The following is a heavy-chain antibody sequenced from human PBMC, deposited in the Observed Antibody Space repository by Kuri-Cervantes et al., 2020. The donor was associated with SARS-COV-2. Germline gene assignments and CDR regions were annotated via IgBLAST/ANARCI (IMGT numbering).Heavy chain of an antibody. CDR1: GGTFSSYT. CDR3: ASGAVACLFDY. V-gene: IGHV1-69*02. D-gene: IGHD6-19*01. Sequence: SAVKDSCKASGGTFSSYTISWVRQPPGQVLEWMGRNIPVLGIANYTQKFQGRVTITADKSTSTAYMELNSLRSEDTAVYYCASGAVACLFDYWGQGTLVTVSS. J-gene: IGHJ4*02. CDR2: NIPVLGIA.